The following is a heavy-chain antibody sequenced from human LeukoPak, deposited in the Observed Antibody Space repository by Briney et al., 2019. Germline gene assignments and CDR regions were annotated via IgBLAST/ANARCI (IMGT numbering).Heavy chain of an antibody. V-gene: IGHV3-53*01. CDR3: ARWWLGFDY. CDR2: IYSGGST. J-gene: IGHJ4*02. CDR1: GFTFSNYA. Sequence: GGSLRLSCAASGFTFSNYAMSWVRQAPGKGLEWVSVIYSGGSTYYADSVKGRFTISRDNSKNTLYLQMNSLRAEDTAVYYCARWWLGFDYWGQGTLVTVSS. D-gene: IGHD3-10*01.